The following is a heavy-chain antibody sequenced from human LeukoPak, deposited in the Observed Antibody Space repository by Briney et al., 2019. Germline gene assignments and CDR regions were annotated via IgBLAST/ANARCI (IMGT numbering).Heavy chain of an antibody. Sequence: GGSLRLSCAASGFTFSSYNMNWVRQAPGKGLEWVSFISSSSSYIYYADSVKGRFTISRDNAKNSLYLQMNSLRAGDTAVYYCARDGRYYYGMDVWGQGTTVTVSS. CDR2: ISSSSSYI. V-gene: IGHV3-21*01. CDR3: ARDGRYYYGMDV. CDR1: GFTFSSYN. J-gene: IGHJ6*02. D-gene: IGHD2-15*01.